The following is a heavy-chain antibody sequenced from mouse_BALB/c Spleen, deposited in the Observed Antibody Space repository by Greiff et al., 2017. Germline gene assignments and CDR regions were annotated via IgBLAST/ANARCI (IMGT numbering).Heavy chain of an antibody. CDR1: GFNIKDTY. J-gene: IGHJ4*01. CDR2: IDPANGNT. CDR3: AVYDGYYEGAMDY. Sequence: VHVKQSGAELVKPGASVKLSCTASGFNIKDTYMHWVKQRPVQGLEWIGRIDPANGNTKYDPKFQGKATITADTSSNTAYLQLSSLTSEDTAVYYCAVYDGYYEGAMDYWGQGTSVTVSS. V-gene: IGHV14-3*02. D-gene: IGHD2-3*01.